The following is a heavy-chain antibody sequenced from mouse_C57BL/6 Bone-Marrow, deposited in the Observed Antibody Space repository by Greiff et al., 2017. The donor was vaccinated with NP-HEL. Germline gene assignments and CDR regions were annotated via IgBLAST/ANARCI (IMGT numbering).Heavy chain of an antibody. CDR2: IDPTDGDT. Sequence: QVQLQQPGAELVRPGSSVKLSCKASGYTFTSYWMHWVKQRPIQGLEWIGNIDPTDGDTHYNHKFKDKATLTVDKSSSTAYMQLSSLTSEDSAVYYCARQLLYFFDYWGQGTTLTVS. J-gene: IGHJ2*01. CDR1: GYTFTSYW. CDR3: ARQLLYFFDY. V-gene: IGHV1-52*01. D-gene: IGHD2-1*01.